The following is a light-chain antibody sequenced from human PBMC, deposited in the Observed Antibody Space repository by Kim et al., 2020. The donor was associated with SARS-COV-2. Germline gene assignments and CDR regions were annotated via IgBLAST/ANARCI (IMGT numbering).Light chain of an antibody. CDR2: AAS. CDR1: QGIRSY. Sequence: AAVGDRVTITCRDSQGIRSYLAWYQQKPGKAPNLLIYAASTLQSGVPSRFSGSGSGTDFTLTISSLQPEDFATYYCQQLNSYPLTFGGGTKVDIK. V-gene: IGKV1-9*01. J-gene: IGKJ4*01. CDR3: QQLNSYPLT.